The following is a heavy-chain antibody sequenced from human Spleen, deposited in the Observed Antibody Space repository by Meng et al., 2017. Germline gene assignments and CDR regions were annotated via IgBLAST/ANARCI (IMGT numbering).Heavy chain of an antibody. CDR2: INAANGYT. D-gene: IGHD6-19*01. J-gene: IGHJ5*02. CDR3: ARDMKSIAVAGSWFDP. Sequence: ASVKVSCKASGYTFTNYPIHWVRQAPGQKLECMGWINAANGYTKYSQKFQGRVTITRDTSASTAYMELRSLRSDDTAVYYCARDMKSIAVAGSWFDPWGQGTLVTVSS. CDR1: GYTFTNYP. V-gene: IGHV1-3*01.